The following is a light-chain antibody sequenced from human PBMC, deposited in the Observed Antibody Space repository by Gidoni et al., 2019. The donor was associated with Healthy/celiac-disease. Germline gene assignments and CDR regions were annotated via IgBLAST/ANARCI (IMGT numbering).Light chain of an antibody. CDR2: KDS. CDR3: QSADSSGTYV. CDR1: ALQKQY. V-gene: IGLV3-25*02. Sequence: SYPLTQPPSVSVSPGQTARITCSGDALQKQYAYWYQQKPGQAPVLVIYKDSERPSGIPERFSGSSSGTTVTLTISGVQAEDEADYYCQSADSSGTYVFGTGTKVTVL. J-gene: IGLJ1*01.